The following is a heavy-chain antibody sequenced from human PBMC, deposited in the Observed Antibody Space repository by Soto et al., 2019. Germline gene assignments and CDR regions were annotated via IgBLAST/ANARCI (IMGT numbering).Heavy chain of an antibody. D-gene: IGHD7-27*01. V-gene: IGHV4-31*03. Sequence: PSETLSLTCTVSGGSISSGGYYWSWIRQHPGKGLEWIGYIYYSGSTYYNPSLKSRVTISVDTAKNQFSLKLSSVTAADTAVYYCARRLDYVSNSGLYWYFDLWGRGTLVTVSS. CDR1: GGSISSGGYY. J-gene: IGHJ2*01. CDR3: ARRLDYVSNSGLYWYFDL. CDR2: IYYSGST.